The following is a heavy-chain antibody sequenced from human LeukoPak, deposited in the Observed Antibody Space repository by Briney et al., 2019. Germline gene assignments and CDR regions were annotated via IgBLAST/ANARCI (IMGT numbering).Heavy chain of an antibody. CDR3: ARDRPLIRGWYYYYYYMDV. CDR2: INWNGGST. D-gene: IGHD6-19*01. V-gene: IGHV3-20*04. CDR1: GFTSSDYG. Sequence: GGSLRLSCAASGFTSSDYGMSSVPQAPGKGVGRVSGINWNGGSTGYADSVKGRFTISRDNAKNSLYMQMNSLRAEDTALYYCARDRPLIRGWYYYYYYMDVWGKGTTVTVSS. J-gene: IGHJ6*03.